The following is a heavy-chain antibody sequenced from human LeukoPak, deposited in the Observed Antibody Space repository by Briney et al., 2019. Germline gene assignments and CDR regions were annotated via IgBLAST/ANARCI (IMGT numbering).Heavy chain of an antibody. V-gene: IGHV5-10-1*04. CDR1: GYSFTSYW. CDR3: ARVRGEWEPSFDY. CDR2: IDPSDSYT. Sequence: GESLMISCKGSGYSFTSYWISWVRQMPGKGLEWMGRIDPSDSYTNYSPSFQGQVTISADKSISTAYLQWSSLKASDTAMYYCARVRGEWEPSFDYWGQGTLVTVSS. J-gene: IGHJ4*02. D-gene: IGHD1-26*01.